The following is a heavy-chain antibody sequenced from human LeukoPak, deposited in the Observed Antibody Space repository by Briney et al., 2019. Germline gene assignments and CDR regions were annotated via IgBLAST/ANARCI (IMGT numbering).Heavy chain of an antibody. CDR2: ISYDGSNK. J-gene: IGHJ4*02. D-gene: IGHD3-10*01. V-gene: IGHV3-30*18. CDR3: AKDPYYGSGSYYNAGEYYSDY. CDR1: GFTFSSYG. Sequence: GGSLRLSCAASGFTFSSYGMHWVRQAPGKGLEWVAVISYDGSNKYYADSVKGRFTISRDNSKNTLYLQMNSLRAEDTAVYYCAKDPYYGSGSYYNAGEYYSDYWGQGTLVTVSS.